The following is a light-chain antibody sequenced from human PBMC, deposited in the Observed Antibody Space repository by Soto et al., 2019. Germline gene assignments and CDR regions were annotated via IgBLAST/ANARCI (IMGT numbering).Light chain of an antibody. Sequence: DIQMTQSPSTLSASVGDRVTITCRASQTISSWLAWYQQKPGKAPKLLIYKASTLESGVPSRFSGSGSGTDFTLTVTSRQPEDFATYYCQQNSYSATFGQGTKVEIK. CDR1: QTISSW. J-gene: IGKJ1*01. CDR3: QQNSYSAT. V-gene: IGKV1-5*03. CDR2: KAS.